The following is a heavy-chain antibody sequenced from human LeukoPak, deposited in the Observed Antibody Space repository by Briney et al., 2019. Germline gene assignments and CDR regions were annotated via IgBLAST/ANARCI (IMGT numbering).Heavy chain of an antibody. Sequence: GGSLRLSCAASGFTFSSYAMHWVRQAPGKGLEWVAVISYDGSNKYYPDSVKGRFTISRDNSKNTLYLQMNSLRAEDTAVYYCAKFRGYSYGPIGYWGQGTLVTVSS. V-gene: IGHV3-30*04. J-gene: IGHJ4*02. D-gene: IGHD5-18*01. CDR1: GFTFSSYA. CDR3: AKFRGYSYGPIGY. CDR2: ISYDGSNK.